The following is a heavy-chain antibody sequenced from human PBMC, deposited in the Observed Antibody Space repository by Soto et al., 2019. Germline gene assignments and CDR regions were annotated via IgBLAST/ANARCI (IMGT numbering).Heavy chain of an antibody. CDR3: ARAKGYTYGYFYFDY. V-gene: IGHV3-53*01. D-gene: IGHD5-18*01. Sequence: VSLRLSCAASGFTVSSNYMSWVRQAPGKGLEWVSGFYSGDSTYYADSVKGRFTISRDKSKNTLYLQMNSLRAEDTAVYFCARAKGYTYGYFYFDYWGQGTLVTVSS. CDR2: FYSGDST. CDR1: GFTVSSNY. J-gene: IGHJ4*02.